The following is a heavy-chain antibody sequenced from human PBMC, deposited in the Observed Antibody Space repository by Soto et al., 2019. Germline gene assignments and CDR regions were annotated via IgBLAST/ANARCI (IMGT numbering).Heavy chain of an antibody. CDR1: GYTFTSYA. D-gene: IGHD6-19*01. V-gene: IGHV1-3*01. CDR2: SNAGNGNT. Sequence: QVQLVQSGAEGKKPGASVKVSCKASGYTFTSYAMHWVRQAPGQRLERMGWSNAGNGNTKYSQKFQGRVTITRDTSASTAYMELSSLRSEDTAVYYCARSSVWYEVGWFDPWGQVTLVTVS. J-gene: IGHJ5*02. CDR3: ARSSVWYEVGWFDP.